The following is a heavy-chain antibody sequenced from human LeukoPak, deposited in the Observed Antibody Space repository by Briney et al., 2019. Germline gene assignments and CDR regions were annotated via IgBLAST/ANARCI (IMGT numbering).Heavy chain of an antibody. CDR1: GYSISSGYY. Sequence: PSETLSLTCTVSGYSISSGYYWGWIRQSPGKGLEWIGEINHSGSTNYNPSLKSRVTISVDTSKNQFSLKLSSVTAADTAVYYCARHGWSRSWLYYFDYWGQGTLVTVSS. CDR3: ARHGWSRSWLYYFDY. D-gene: IGHD6-13*01. V-gene: IGHV4-38-2*02. J-gene: IGHJ4*02. CDR2: INHSGST.